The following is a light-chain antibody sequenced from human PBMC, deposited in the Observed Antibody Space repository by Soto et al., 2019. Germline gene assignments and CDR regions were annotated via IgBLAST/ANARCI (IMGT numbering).Light chain of an antibody. CDR2: SNN. V-gene: IGLV1-44*01. CDR1: SSNIGSNT. CDR3: AAWDDSLNVFYV. Sequence: QSALTQPPSASGTPGQMVTISCSGSSSNIGSNTVNWYQQPPGTAPKLLIYSNNQRPSGVPDRFSGSKSGTSASLAISGLQSEDEADYYCAAWDDSLNVFYVFGTGTKVTVL. J-gene: IGLJ1*01.